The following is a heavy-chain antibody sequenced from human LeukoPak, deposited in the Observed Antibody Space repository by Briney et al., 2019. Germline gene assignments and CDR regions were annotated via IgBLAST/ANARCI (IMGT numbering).Heavy chain of an antibody. V-gene: IGHV4-59*08. CDR2: IYYSGST. CDR1: GGSISSYY. CDR3: ARLKWLRINWFDP. Sequence: SETLSLTCTVSGGSISSYYWSWIRQPPGKGLEWIGYIYYSGSTNYNPSLKSRVTISVDTSKNQFSLKLSSVTAVDTAVYYCARLKWLRINWFDPWGQGTLVTVSS. D-gene: IGHD5-12*01. J-gene: IGHJ5*02.